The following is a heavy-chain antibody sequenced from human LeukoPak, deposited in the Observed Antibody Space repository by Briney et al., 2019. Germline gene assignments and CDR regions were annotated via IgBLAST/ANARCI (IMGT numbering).Heavy chain of an antibody. CDR1: GFTFSSYG. CDR2: IWYDGSNK. J-gene: IGHJ4*02. V-gene: IGHV3-33*01. D-gene: IGHD5-18*01. CDR3: ARDQRGYSYGNFDY. Sequence: GGSLRLSCAASGFTFSSYGMHWVSQAPGKGLEWVAVIWYDGSNKYYADSVKGRFTISRDNSKNTLYRQMNRLRAEDTAVYYCARDQRGYSYGNFDYWGQGTLVTVSS.